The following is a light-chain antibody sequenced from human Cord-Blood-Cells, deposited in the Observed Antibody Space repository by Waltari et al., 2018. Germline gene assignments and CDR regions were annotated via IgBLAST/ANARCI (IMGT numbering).Light chain of an antibody. CDR1: SRDVGGYNL. V-gene: IGLV2-23*01. CDR3: CSYAGSSTLWV. CDR2: EGS. J-gene: IGLJ3*02. Sequence: QSALTQPASVSGSPGQSITISCTGTSRDVGGYNLVSWYQQPPGKAPKLMIYEGSKRPSGVSNRFSGSKSGNTASLTISGLQAEDEADYYCCSYAGSSTLWVFGGGTKLTVL.